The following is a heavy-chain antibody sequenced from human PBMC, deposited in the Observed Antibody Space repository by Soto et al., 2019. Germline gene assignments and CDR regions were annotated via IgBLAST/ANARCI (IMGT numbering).Heavy chain of an antibody. V-gene: IGHV3-48*02. CDR1: GFSFSSYS. Sequence: EVQLVESGGDLAQPGQSLRLSCAASGFSFSSYSMNWVLQAPGKGLEWISYLSSSKTYIWYADSVKGRFTTSRDNAKNSLSLQINSLRDEDTAVYYCVRDSGWAFDIWGLGTMVTVSS. D-gene: IGHD6-19*01. J-gene: IGHJ3*02. CDR3: VRDSGWAFDI. CDR2: LSSSKTYI.